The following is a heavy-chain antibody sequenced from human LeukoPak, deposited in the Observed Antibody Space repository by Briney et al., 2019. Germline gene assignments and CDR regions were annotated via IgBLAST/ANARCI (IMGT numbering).Heavy chain of an antibody. J-gene: IGHJ6*02. Sequence: GGSLRLSCAASGFTFSSYDMHWVRQATGKGLEWVSAIGTAGDTYYPGSVKGRFTISRENAKNSLYLQMNSLRAEDTAVYYCARESEDYYYYYGMDVWGQGTTVTVSS. CDR3: ARESEDYYYYYGMDV. CDR2: IGTAGDT. V-gene: IGHV3-13*01. CDR1: GFTFSSYD.